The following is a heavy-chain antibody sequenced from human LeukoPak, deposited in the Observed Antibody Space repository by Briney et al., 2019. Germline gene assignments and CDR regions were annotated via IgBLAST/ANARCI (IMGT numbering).Heavy chain of an antibody. CDR1: GFTFSSYS. CDR3: ARGVATIKLDAFDI. Sequence: GSLRLSCAASGFTFSSYSMNWVRQAPGKGLEWIGYVSESGNTNYNPSLKSRVTISVDTSKNQFSLKLSSVTAADTAVYYCARGVATIKLDAFDIWGQGTMVTVSS. CDR2: VSESGNT. J-gene: IGHJ3*02. D-gene: IGHD5-24*01. V-gene: IGHV4-59*08.